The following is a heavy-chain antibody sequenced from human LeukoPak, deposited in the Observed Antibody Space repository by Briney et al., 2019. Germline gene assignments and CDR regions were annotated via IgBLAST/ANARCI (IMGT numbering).Heavy chain of an antibody. J-gene: IGHJ4*02. CDR2: IYHSGST. Sequence: SETLSLTCAVSGGSISSGGYSWSWIRQPPGKGLEWIGYIYHSGSTYYNPSLKSRVTISVDRSKNQFSLKLSSVTAADTAVYYCARVGIYYDSSGYYHYYFDYWGQGTLVTVSS. CDR1: GGSISSGGYS. D-gene: IGHD3-22*01. CDR3: ARVGIYYDSSGYYHYYFDY. V-gene: IGHV4-30-2*01.